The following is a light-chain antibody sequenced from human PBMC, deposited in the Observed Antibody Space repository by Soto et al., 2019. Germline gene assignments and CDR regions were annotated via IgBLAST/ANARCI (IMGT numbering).Light chain of an antibody. CDR3: SSYTSSSTRV. CDR2: DVS. J-gene: IGLJ2*01. CDR1: SSDGGGYNY. V-gene: IGLV2-14*01. Sequence: QSALTQPASVSGSPGQSITISCTGTSSDGGGYNYVSWYQQHPGKAPKLMIYDVSNRPSGVSNRFSGSKSGNTASLTISGLQAEDEADYYCSSYTSSSTRVFGGGTKRTVL.